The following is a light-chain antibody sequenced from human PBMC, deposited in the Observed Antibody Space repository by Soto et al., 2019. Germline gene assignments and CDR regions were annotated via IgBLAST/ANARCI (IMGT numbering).Light chain of an antibody. V-gene: IGKV1-5*03. Sequence: DIQMTQSPSTLSASVGDRVTITCRASQSISSWLAWYQQKPGKAPKLLIYKASSLESGVPSRFSRSASGTEFTLTISILQPDDFATYYCQQYNSYPFTFGPGTKVDIK. CDR3: QQYNSYPFT. J-gene: IGKJ3*01. CDR1: QSISSW. CDR2: KAS.